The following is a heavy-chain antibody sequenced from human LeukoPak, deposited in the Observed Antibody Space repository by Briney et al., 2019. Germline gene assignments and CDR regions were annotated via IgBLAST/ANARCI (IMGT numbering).Heavy chain of an antibody. D-gene: IGHD7-27*01. CDR2: IHGGGGT. V-gene: IGHV3-53*01. CDR3: AMHRNWAFRSAFDY. J-gene: IGHJ4*02. CDR1: GFTVSTNY. Sequence: GGSLRLSCAASGFTVSTNYVSWVRQAPGKGPGWVSLIHGGGGTYYADSVKGRFTISRDISKNTMYLQMNSLRADDTAVYYCAMHRNWAFRSAFDYWGQGTLVTVSS.